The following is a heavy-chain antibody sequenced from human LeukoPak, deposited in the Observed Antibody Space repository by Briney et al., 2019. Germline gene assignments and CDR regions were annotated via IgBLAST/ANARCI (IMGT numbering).Heavy chain of an antibody. V-gene: IGHV3-30*04. CDR2: ISYDGSNK. D-gene: IGHD1-1*01. J-gene: IGHJ4*02. CDR1: GFIFGACA. Sequence: GRSLRLICAASGFIFGACALHWVRQAPGKGLEWVAVISYDGSNKYYVDSVKGRITISRDKSKNTVYLQMNSLRVEDTAVYYCARDAGTDGTYFDYWGQGTLVTVSS. CDR3: ARDAGTDGTYFDY.